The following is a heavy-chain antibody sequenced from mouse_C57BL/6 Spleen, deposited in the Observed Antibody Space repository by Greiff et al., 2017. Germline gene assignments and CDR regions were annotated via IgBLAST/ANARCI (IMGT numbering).Heavy chain of an antibody. Sequence: QVQLQQSGAELVMPGASVKLSCKASGYTFTSYWMHWVKQRPGQGLEWIGEIDPSDSYTNYNQKFKGKSTLTVDKSSSTAYMQLSSLTSEDSAVYYCARRVYDYDWYFDVWGTGTTVTVSS. CDR3: ARRVYDYDWYFDV. CDR1: GYTFTSYW. V-gene: IGHV1-69*01. J-gene: IGHJ1*03. CDR2: IDPSDSYT. D-gene: IGHD2-4*01.